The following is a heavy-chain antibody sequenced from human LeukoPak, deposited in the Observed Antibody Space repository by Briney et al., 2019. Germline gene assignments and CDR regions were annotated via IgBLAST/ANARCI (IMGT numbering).Heavy chain of an antibody. V-gene: IGHV3-9*01. CDR3: AKDSCSGGTCYPDY. Sequence: GRSLRLSCTASGFTFDGYAMHWVRQAPGKGLEWVSGITWNSGAIGYADSVKARFTISRDNAKNSLYLQMNSLRAEDTALYYCAKDSCSGGTCYPDYWGRGTLVTVSS. D-gene: IGHD2-15*01. J-gene: IGHJ4*02. CDR2: ITWNSGAI. CDR1: GFTFDGYA.